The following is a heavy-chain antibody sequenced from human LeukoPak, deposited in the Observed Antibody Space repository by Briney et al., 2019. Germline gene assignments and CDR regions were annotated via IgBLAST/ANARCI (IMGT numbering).Heavy chain of an antibody. CDR3: ASWGEGALDN. CDR1: GFIFADYG. CDR2: ISWNSGSI. J-gene: IGHJ4*02. V-gene: IGHV3-9*01. Sequence: GGSLRLSCAASGFIFADYGMHWVRQAPGKGLGWVSGISWNSGSIGYADSLKGRFTISRDNAKTSLYLQMNRLRVEDTGVYYCASWGEGALDNWGEGTLVTVSS. D-gene: IGHD1-26*01.